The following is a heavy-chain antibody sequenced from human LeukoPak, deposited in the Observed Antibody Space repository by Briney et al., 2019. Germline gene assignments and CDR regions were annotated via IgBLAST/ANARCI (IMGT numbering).Heavy chain of an antibody. CDR2: MRIDESNK. CDR1: GFTFSSSG. V-gene: IGHV3-30*02. D-gene: IGHD3-10*01. J-gene: IGHJ4*02. Sequence: PGGSLRLSCVASGFTFSSSGMHGVRQLPGKGLEWLAFMRIDESNKFCADSVKGRFTISRDSSKNTLYLQMNSLRPEDTALYYCAKDLHGSGSFDYWGQGTLVTVSS. CDR3: AKDLHGSGSFDY.